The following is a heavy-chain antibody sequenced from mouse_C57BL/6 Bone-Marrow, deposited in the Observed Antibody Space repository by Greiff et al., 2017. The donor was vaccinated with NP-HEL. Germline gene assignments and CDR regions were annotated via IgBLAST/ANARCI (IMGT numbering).Heavy chain of an antibody. CDR2: IYPRDGST. V-gene: IGHV1-78*01. CDR3: ASPVDYGNFCAMDY. CDR1: GYTFTDYT. Sequence: QVQLKESDAELVKPGASVKISCKVSGYTFTDYTIHWMKQRPEQGLEWIGYIYPRDGSTKYNEKFKGKATLTADKSSSTAYMQLNSLTSEDSAVYFCASPVDYGNFCAMDYWGQGTSVTVSS. J-gene: IGHJ4*01. D-gene: IGHD2-1*01.